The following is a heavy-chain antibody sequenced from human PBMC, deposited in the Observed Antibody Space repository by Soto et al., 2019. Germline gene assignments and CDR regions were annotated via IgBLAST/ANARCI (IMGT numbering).Heavy chain of an antibody. CDR1: GITFTTYA. CDR3: ARRVKVGPTYHFVY. Sequence: ASVKFSCKASGITFTTYAIHWVRQAPGQVLEWMVWIIAGNGNTRYXXKFQGRVXXTRDTAASTAXVDLSXRACEEAAIHYCARRVKVGPTYHFVYSGQGTLVTVSX. J-gene: IGHJ4*02. D-gene: IGHD1-26*01. CDR2: IIAGNGNT. V-gene: IGHV1-3*01.